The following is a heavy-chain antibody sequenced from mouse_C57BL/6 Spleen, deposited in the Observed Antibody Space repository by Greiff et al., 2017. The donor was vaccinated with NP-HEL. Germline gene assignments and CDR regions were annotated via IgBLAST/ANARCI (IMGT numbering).Heavy chain of an antibody. D-gene: IGHD2-5*01. CDR2: IWWDDDK. Sequence: QVQLKESGPGILQPSQTLSLTCSFSGFSLSTFGMGVGWIRQPSGKGLEWLAHIWWDDDKYYNPALKSRLTISKDTSKNQVFLKIANVDTADTATYYCARIGGDSNYPYYAMDYWGQGTSVTVSS. CDR3: ARIGGDSNYPYYAMDY. V-gene: IGHV8-8*01. J-gene: IGHJ4*01. CDR1: GFSLSTFGMG.